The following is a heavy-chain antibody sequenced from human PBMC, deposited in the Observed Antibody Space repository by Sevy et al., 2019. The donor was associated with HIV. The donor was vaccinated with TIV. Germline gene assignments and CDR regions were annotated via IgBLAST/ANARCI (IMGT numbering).Heavy chain of an antibody. CDR2: FDPEDGET. D-gene: IGHD2-2*01. V-gene: IGHV1-24*01. CDR3: ATDRDCSSTSCYPGGMDV. CDR1: GYTLTELS. J-gene: IGHJ6*02. Sequence: ASVKVSCKVSGYTLTELSMHWVRQAPGKGLEWMGGFDPEDGETIYAQKFQGRVTMTEDTSTDTAYMELSSLGSEDTAVYYCATDRDCSSTSCYPGGMDVWGQGTTVTVSS.